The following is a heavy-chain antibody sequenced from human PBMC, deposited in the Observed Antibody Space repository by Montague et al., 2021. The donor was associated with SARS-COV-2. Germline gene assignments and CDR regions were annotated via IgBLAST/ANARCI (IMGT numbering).Heavy chain of an antibody. D-gene: IGHD1-14*01. V-gene: IGHV3-53*04. CDR3: AAGIGNNALAY. J-gene: IGHJ4*02. CDR2: IYTGGTT. Sequence: SLRLSCAASGFIVSGNYVSWVRQAPGKGLDWVSVIYTGGTTFYAGSVKGRFTISRHNADNTLYLPMNSLRDDDTAVYYCAAGIGNNALAYWGQGTLVTVSS. CDR1: GFIVSGNY.